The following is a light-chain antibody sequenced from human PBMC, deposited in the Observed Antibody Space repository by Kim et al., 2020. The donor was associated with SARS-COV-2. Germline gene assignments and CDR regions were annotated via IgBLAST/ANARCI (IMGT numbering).Light chain of an antibody. Sequence: PGERATLSCRASQSVVSRFLAWFQQKPGQPPRLLIHDASSRATGIPDRFSGSGSGTDFTLTISRLETEDFAVYYCQQYGSSPYTFGQGTKLE. CDR1: QSVVSRF. J-gene: IGKJ2*01. CDR3: QQYGSSPYT. CDR2: DAS. V-gene: IGKV3-20*01.